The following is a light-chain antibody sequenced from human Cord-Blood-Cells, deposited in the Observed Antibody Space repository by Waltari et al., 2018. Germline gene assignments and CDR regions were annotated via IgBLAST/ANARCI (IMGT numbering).Light chain of an antibody. V-gene: IGKV4-1*01. Sequence: DIVMTQSPDSLAVSLGERATINCKSSQSVLYSSNNKNYLACYQQKPGQPPTLLIYWASTRESGVPDRFSGSGSGTDFTLTISSLQAEDVAVYYCQQYYSTPLTFGGGTKVEIK. CDR3: QQYYSTPLT. CDR2: WAS. J-gene: IGKJ4*01. CDR1: QSVLYSSNNKNY.